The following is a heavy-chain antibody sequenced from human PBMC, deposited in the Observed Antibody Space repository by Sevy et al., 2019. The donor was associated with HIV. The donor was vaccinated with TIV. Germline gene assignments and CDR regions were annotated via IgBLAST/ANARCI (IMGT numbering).Heavy chain of an antibody. CDR2: ISSSGSTI. Sequence: GGSLRLSCAASGFTFSSYEMNWVRQAPGKGLEWVSYISSSGSTIYYAHSVKGRFTISRDNAKNSLYLQMNSLRAEDTAVYYCARVARGWFGELYYYYYGMDVWGQGTTVTVSS. D-gene: IGHD3-10*01. V-gene: IGHV3-48*03. CDR1: GFTFSSYE. J-gene: IGHJ6*02. CDR3: ARVARGWFGELYYYYYGMDV.